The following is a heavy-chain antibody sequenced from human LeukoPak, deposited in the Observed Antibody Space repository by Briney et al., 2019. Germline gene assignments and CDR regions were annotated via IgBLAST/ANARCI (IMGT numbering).Heavy chain of an antibody. CDR2: VYHTGST. CDR1: GGSVSSSSYS. Sequence: SETLSLTCTVSGGSVSSSSYSWAWIRQPPGKGLEWIGTVYHTGSTYYNPSLKSRVTISVDTSKNQFSLRLSSVTAADTAVYHCARRGESSGWDYCDYWGRGTLVTVSS. J-gene: IGHJ4*02. V-gene: IGHV4-39*07. CDR3: ARRGESSGWDYCDY. D-gene: IGHD6-19*01.